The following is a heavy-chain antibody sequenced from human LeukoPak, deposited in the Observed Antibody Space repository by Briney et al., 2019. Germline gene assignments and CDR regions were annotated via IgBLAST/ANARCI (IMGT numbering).Heavy chain of an antibody. CDR2: INPSGGST. CDR3: ARDEILLLWFGEPISDTFDI. J-gene: IGHJ3*02. Sequence: ASVKVSCKASGYTFTSYYMHWVRQAPGQGLEWMGIINPSGGSTSYAQKFQGRVTMTRDTSTSTVYMELSSLRSEDTAVYYCARDEILLLWFGEPISDTFDIWGQGTMVTVSS. V-gene: IGHV1-46*01. CDR1: GYTFTSYY. D-gene: IGHD3-10*01.